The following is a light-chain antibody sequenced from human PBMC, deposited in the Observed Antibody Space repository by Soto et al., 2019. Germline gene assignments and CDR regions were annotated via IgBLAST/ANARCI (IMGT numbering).Light chain of an antibody. CDR1: QSISDK. J-gene: IGKJ2*01. Sequence: IVMTQSPLALSVSPGERATLSCRASQSISDKSAWYQQKPGQAPRLLMFGASTRATGIPARFSGSGSGTDFTLTITGLQSEDFAVYYCQQYKSWPYTFGQGTGLEIK. CDR2: GAS. V-gene: IGKV3-15*01. CDR3: QQYKSWPYT.